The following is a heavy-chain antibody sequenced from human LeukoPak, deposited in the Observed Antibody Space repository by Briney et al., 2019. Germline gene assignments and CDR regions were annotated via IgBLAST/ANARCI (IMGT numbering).Heavy chain of an antibody. CDR3: ATGGVVVVPAATHYYYGMDV. D-gene: IGHD2-2*01. J-gene: IGHJ6*02. CDR2: FDPEDGET. V-gene: IGHV1-24*01. CDR1: GYTLTELS. Sequence: GASVKVSCKVSGYTLTELSMHWVRQAPGKGLEWMGGFDPEDGETIYAQKFQGRVTMTEDTSTDTAYMELRSLRSEDTAVYYCATGGVVVVPAATHYYYGMDVWGQGTTVTVSS.